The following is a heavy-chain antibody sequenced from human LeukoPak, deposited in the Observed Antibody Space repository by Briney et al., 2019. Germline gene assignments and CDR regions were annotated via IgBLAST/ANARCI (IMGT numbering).Heavy chain of an antibody. CDR2: MNPNSGNT. CDR3: ARATYYDILTGYLGY. Sequence: ASVKVSCKASGYTFTNYYMHWVRQAPGQGLEWMGWMNPNSGNTGYAQKFQGRVTMTRNTSISTAYMELSSLRSEDTAVYYCARATYYDILTGYLGYWGQGTLVTVSS. D-gene: IGHD3-9*01. J-gene: IGHJ4*02. CDR1: GYTFTNYY. V-gene: IGHV1-8*02.